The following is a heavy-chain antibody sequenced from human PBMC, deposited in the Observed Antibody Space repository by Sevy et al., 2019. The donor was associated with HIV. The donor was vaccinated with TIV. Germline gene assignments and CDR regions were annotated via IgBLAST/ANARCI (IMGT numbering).Heavy chain of an antibody. CDR2: VSYDEKYK. V-gene: IGHV3-30*04. Sequence: LRLSCAASGFTFSSYAMHWVRQAPGKGLEWVAAVSYDEKYKYYVDSVKGRFTISRDNSKNMLFLQMSSLRPEDTALYYCARSNNIEVVPTAWGQGTRVTVSS. J-gene: IGHJ5*02. CDR1: GFTFSSYA. CDR3: ARSNNIEVVPTA. D-gene: IGHD2-2*01.